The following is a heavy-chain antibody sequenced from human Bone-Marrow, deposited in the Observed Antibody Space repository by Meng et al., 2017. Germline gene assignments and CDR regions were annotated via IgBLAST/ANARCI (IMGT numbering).Heavy chain of an antibody. J-gene: IGHJ3*02. V-gene: IGHV1-8*03. Sequence: ASVKVSCKASGYTFTSYDINWVRQAPGQGLEWMGWMNPNSGNTGYAQKFQGRVTITRNTSRSTAYMELSSLRSEDTAVYYCARGLLAYSYRSSWYGEDAFDIWGQGTMVTVSS. CDR1: GYTFTSYD. CDR2: MNPNSGNT. CDR3: ARGLLAYSYRSSWYGEDAFDI. D-gene: IGHD6-13*01.